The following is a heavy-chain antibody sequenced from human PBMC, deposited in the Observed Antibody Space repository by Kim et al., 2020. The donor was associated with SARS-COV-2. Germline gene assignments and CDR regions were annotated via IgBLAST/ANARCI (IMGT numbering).Heavy chain of an antibody. CDR3: AKSDGYSSSSSYYYYGMDV. J-gene: IGHJ6*02. D-gene: IGHD6-6*01. V-gene: IGHV3-23*01. CDR1: GFTFSSYA. Sequence: GGSLRLSCAASGFTFSSYAMSWVRQAPGKGLEWVSAISGSGGSTYYADSVKGRFTISRDNSKNTLYLQMNSLRAEDTAVYYCAKSDGYSSSSSYYYYGMDVWGQGTTVTVSS. CDR2: ISGSGGST.